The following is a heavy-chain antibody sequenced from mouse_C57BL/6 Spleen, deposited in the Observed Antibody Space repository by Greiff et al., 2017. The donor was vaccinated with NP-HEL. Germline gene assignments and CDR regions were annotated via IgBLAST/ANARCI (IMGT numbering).Heavy chain of an antibody. V-gene: IGHV2-3*01. CDR2: IWGDGST. Sequence: VMLVESGPGLVAPSQSLSITCTVSGFSLTSYGVSWVRQPPGKGLEWLGVIWGDGSTNYHSALISRLSISKDNSKSQVFLKLNSLQTDDTATYYCAKPEGTTVVPYWYFDVWGTGTTVTVSS. D-gene: IGHD1-1*01. CDR1: GFSLTSYG. CDR3: AKPEGTTVVPYWYFDV. J-gene: IGHJ1*03.